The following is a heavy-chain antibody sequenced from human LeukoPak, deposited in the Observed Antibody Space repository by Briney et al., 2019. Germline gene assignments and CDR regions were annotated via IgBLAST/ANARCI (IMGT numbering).Heavy chain of an antibody. CDR1: GGSFSGYY. CDR2: INHSGST. D-gene: IGHD5-18*01. Sequence: PSETLSLTCAVYGGSFSGYYWSWIRQPPGKGLEWIGEINHSGSTNYNPSLKSRVTISVDTSKNQFSLNLSSVTAADTAVYYCASLSWDTAMVFPWGQGTLVTVSS. J-gene: IGHJ5*02. V-gene: IGHV4-34*01. CDR3: ASLSWDTAMVFP.